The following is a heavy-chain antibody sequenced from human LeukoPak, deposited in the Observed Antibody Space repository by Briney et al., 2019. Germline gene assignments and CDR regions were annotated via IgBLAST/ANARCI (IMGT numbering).Heavy chain of an antibody. CDR1: GFTFDDYA. V-gene: IGHV3-9*01. CDR2: ISWNSGSI. D-gene: IGHD5-18*01. J-gene: IGHJ4*02. Sequence: PGGSLRLSCAASGFTFDDYAMHWVRQAPAKGLEWVSRISWNSGSIGYADSVKGRFTISRDNAKNSLYLQMNSLRAEDTALYYCAKDSGYSYGSGYFDYWGQGTLVTVSS. CDR3: AKDSGYSYGSGYFDY.